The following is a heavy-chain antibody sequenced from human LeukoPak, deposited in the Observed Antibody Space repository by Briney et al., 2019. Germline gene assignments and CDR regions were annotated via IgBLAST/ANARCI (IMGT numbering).Heavy chain of an antibody. Sequence: SETLSLTCTVSGGSLSSYYGSWIRPPPGKGLEWIGYIYYSGSTNYNPSIKSRVTISVDTSKNQFSLKLSSVTAADTAVYYCARICYYDSSGYSTIYWYFDLWGRGTLVTVSS. D-gene: IGHD3-22*01. CDR2: IYYSGST. CDR3: ARICYYDSSGYSTIYWYFDL. V-gene: IGHV4-59*08. CDR1: GGSLSSYY. J-gene: IGHJ2*01.